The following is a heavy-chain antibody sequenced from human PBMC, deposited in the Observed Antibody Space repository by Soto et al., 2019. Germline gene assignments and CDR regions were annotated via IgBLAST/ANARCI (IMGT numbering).Heavy chain of an antibody. V-gene: IGHV3-23*01. CDR1: GFTFSSYA. D-gene: IGHD1-26*01. Sequence: GGSLRLSCAASGFTFSSYAMSWVRQAPGKGLEWVSGISGSGGSTYYADSVKGRFTISRENSKNTLYLQMNSLRAEDTALYYCAKARSYSTDYFDYWGQGTLVTVSS. J-gene: IGHJ4*02. CDR2: ISGSGGST. CDR3: AKARSYSTDYFDY.